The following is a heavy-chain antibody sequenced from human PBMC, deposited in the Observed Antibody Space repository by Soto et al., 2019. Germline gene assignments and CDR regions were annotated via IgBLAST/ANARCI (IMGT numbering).Heavy chain of an antibody. CDR3: ARLFVNSRDRAAPPEPFNYGMDV. Sequence: ASVKVSCKASGGTFSSYAISWVRQAPGQGLEWMGGIIPIFGTANYAQKFQGRVTITADESTSTAYMELSSLRSEDTAVYYCARLFVNSRDRAAPPEPFNYGMDVWGQGTTVTVSS. J-gene: IGHJ6*02. D-gene: IGHD2-15*01. V-gene: IGHV1-69*13. CDR1: GGTFSSYA. CDR2: IIPIFGTA.